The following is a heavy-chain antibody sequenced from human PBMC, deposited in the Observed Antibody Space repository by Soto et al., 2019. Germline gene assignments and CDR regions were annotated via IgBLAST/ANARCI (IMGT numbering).Heavy chain of an antibody. CDR3: ARPYSSSWSWFDP. CDR2: IAYDGSNK. J-gene: IGHJ5*02. V-gene: IGHV3-30-3*01. CDR1: GFTCSSYA. Sequence: QVQLVESGGGVVQPGRSLRLSCAASGFTCSSYAMHWVRQAPGKGLVWVAVIAYDGSNKYYADSVKGRFTLSRDNSKNTIYLQRTSLRAEDTAFYSCARPYSSSWSWFDPWGQGTLVTVSS. D-gene: IGHD6-13*01.